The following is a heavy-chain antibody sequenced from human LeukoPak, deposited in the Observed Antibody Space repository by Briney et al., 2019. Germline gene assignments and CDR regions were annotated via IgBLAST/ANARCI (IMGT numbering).Heavy chain of an antibody. CDR1: GGSISSGGYY. D-gene: IGHD6-13*01. V-gene: IGHV4-61*08. CDR2: IYYSGST. CDR3: ARGTAAAVYWFDP. Sequence: SETLSLTCTGSGGSISSGGYYWGWLRQPPGTGLEGIGYIYYSGSTNYNPSLKRRVTISVNTSKNQFSLKLSSVTAADTAVYYCARGTAAAVYWFDPWGQGTLVTVSS. J-gene: IGHJ5*02.